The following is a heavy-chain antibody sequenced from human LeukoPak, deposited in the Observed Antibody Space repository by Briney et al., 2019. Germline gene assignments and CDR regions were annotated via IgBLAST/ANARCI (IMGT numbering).Heavy chain of an antibody. CDR3: AKRGIAVAGPMGFDY. CDR2: IRYDGSNK. J-gene: IGHJ4*02. CDR1: GFTFSSYG. V-gene: IGHV3-30*02. D-gene: IGHD6-19*01. Sequence: PGGSLRLSCAASGFTFSSYGMHWVRQAPGKGLEWVAFIRYDGSNKYYADSVKGRFTISRDNSKNTLYLQMNSLRAEDTAVYYCAKRGIAVAGPMGFDYWGQGTLVTVSS.